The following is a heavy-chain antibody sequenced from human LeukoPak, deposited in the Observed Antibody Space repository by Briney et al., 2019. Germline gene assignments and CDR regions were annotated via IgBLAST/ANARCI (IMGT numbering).Heavy chain of an antibody. CDR2: INHSGST. D-gene: IGHD3-9*01. CDR1: GGSFSGYY. Sequence: SETLSLTCAVYGGSFSGYYWSWIRQPPGKGLEWIGEINHSGSTNYNPSLKSRVTISVDTSKNQFSLKLSSVTAADTAVYYCARGLSYELLRYFDWLYSYYFDYWGQGTLVTVSS. CDR3: ARGLSYELLRYFDWLYSYYFDY. J-gene: IGHJ4*02. V-gene: IGHV4-34*01.